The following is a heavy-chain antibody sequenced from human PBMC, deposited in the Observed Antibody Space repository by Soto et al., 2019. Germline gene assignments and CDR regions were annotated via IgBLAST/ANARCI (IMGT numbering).Heavy chain of an antibody. D-gene: IGHD3-3*02. CDR1: GGSISSSSYY. J-gene: IGHJ5*02. Sequence: QLQLQESGPGLVKPSETLSLTCTVSGGSISSSSYYWGWIRQPPGKGLEWIGSIYYSGSTYYNPSLKSRVSISVETSKNQFSQKLSSVTAADTAVYYCASPKIAFYNWFDPWGQGTLVTVSS. V-gene: IGHV4-39*01. CDR2: IYYSGST. CDR3: ASPKIAFYNWFDP.